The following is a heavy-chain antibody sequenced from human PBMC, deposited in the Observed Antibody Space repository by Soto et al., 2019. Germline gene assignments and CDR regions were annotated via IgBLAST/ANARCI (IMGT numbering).Heavy chain of an antibody. D-gene: IGHD6-13*01. J-gene: IGHJ4*02. V-gene: IGHV3-13*01. CDR1: GFTFSSYD. Sequence: GGSLRLSCAASGFTFSSYDMHWVRQATGKGLEWVSAIGTAGDTYYPGSVKGRFTISRENAKNSLYLQMNSLRAGDTAVYYGARGVKGYSSSWYYFDYWGQGTLVTVSS. CDR2: IGTAGDT. CDR3: ARGVKGYSSSWYYFDY.